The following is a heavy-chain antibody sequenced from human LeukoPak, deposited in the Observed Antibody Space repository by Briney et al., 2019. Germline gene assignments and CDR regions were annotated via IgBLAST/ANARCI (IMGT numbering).Heavy chain of an antibody. J-gene: IGHJ4*02. V-gene: IGHV3-23*01. D-gene: IGHD6-19*01. Sequence: PGGSLRLSCAASGFTFSSYAMSWVRQAPGKGLEWVSAISGSGGSTYYADSVKGGFTISRDNSKNTLYLQMNSLRAEDTAVYYCAKAWKSSGWEPFDYWGQGTLVTVSS. CDR2: ISGSGGST. CDR3: AKAWKSSGWEPFDY. CDR1: GFTFSSYA.